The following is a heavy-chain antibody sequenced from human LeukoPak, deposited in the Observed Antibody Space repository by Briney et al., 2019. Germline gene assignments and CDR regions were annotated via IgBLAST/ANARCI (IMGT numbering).Heavy chain of an antibody. J-gene: IGHJ4*02. V-gene: IGHV4-59*08. D-gene: IGHD3-22*01. CDR3: ARVRSGYFLDY. CDR2: IYYSGST. Sequence: TSETLSLTCTVSGGSLSSYYWSWIRQPPGKGLEWIGYIYYSGSTKYNPSLKSRVSISIDTSKNQFSLKLNSLIAADTAVYYCARVRSGYFLDYWGRGTLVTVSS. CDR1: GGSLSSYY.